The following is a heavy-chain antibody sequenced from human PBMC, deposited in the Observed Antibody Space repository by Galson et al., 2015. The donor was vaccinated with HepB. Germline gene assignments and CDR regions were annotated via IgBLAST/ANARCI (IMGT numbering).Heavy chain of an antibody. D-gene: IGHD2-2*01. V-gene: IGHV3-43*01. Sequence: SLRLSCAASGFTFSSYGMHWVRQAPGKGLEWVSLISWDGGSTYYADSVKGRFTISRDNSKNSLYLQMNSLRTEDTALYYCAKDIRYLGYCSSTSCSNLSMDVWGQGTTVTVSS. J-gene: IGHJ6*02. CDR2: ISWDGGST. CDR3: AKDIRYLGYCSSTSCSNLSMDV. CDR1: GFTFSSYG.